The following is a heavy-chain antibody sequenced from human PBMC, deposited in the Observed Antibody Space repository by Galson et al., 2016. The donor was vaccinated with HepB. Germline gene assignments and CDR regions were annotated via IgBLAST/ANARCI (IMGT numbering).Heavy chain of an antibody. CDR1: GFTFSSYA. D-gene: IGHD3-16*01. Sequence: SLRLSCAASGFTFSSYAMTWVRQAPGKGLEWVSLSSDSGSTTYYADSVKDRFTISRDNPKNTLYLQMNSLRAEDTAVYYCAKMGTRVITTYYFDYWGQGTVVTVSS. V-gene: IGHV3-23*01. CDR3: AKMGTRVITTYYFDY. J-gene: IGHJ4*02. CDR2: SSDSGSTT.